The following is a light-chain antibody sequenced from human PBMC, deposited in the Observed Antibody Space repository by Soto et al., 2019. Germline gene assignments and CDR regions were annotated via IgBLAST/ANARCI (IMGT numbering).Light chain of an antibody. CDR1: QSVGSN. CDR2: GAS. Sequence: EILMTQSPSTLSVSPGERVTLSCRARQSVGSNLAWYQQKPGQAPRLLIYGASTRATGIPARLSGSGSETEFTLTISSLEPEDFAVYYCQQRSNWPTFGQGTKVDIK. CDR3: QQRSNWPT. V-gene: IGKV3-15*01. J-gene: IGKJ1*01.